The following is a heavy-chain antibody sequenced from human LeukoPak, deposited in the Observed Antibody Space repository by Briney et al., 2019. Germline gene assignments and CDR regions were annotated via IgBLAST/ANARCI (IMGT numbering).Heavy chain of an antibody. D-gene: IGHD3-10*01. V-gene: IGHV4-59*01. J-gene: IGHJ4*02. CDR1: GGSISSYY. CDR3: AREIYYGSGSFDY. Sequence: SKTLSLTCTVSGGSISSYYWSWIRQPPGKGLEWIGYIYYSGSTNYNPSLKSRVTISVDTSKNQFSLKLSSVTAADTAVYYCAREIYYGSGSFDYWGQGTLVTVPS. CDR2: IYYSGST.